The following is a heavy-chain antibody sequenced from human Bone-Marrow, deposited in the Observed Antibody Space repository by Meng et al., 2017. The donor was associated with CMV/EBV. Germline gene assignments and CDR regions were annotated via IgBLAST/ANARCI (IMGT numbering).Heavy chain of an antibody. CDR1: GGSISSYY. V-gene: IGHV4-59*01. CDR2: IYYSGST. D-gene: IGHD5-18*01. J-gene: IGHJ4*02. Sequence: GSLRLSCTVSGGSISSYYWSWIRQPPGKGLEWIGYIYYSGSTNYNPSLKSRVTISVDTSKSQFSLKLSSVAAADTAVYYCARDGYGAIDYWGQGTLVTVSS. CDR3: ARDGYGAIDY.